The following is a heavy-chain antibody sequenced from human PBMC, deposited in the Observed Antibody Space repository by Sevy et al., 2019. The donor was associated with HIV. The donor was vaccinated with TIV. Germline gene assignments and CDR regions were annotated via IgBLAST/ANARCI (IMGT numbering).Heavy chain of an antibody. CDR1: GFTFSSYW. Sequence: GGSLRLSCAASGFTFSSYWMSWVRQAPGKGLEWVANIKQDGSEKYYVDSVKGRFTISRDNAKNSRYLQMNSLRAEDTAVYYCARALVIGENRFDPWGQGTLVTVSS. J-gene: IGHJ5*02. V-gene: IGHV3-7*03. D-gene: IGHD2-21*01. CDR3: ARALVIGENRFDP. CDR2: IKQDGSEK.